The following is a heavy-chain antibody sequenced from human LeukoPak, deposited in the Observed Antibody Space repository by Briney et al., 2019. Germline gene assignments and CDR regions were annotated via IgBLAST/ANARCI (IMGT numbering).Heavy chain of an antibody. CDR3: ARFYDSPGAFDY. CDR1: GGSFSGYY. Sequence: SETLSLTCAVYGGSFSGYYWSWIRQPPGKGLEWTGEINHSGSTNYNPSLKSRVTISVDTSKNQFSLKLSSVTAADTAVYYCARFYDSPGAFDYWGQGTLVTVSS. D-gene: IGHD3-22*01. J-gene: IGHJ4*02. V-gene: IGHV4-34*01. CDR2: INHSGST.